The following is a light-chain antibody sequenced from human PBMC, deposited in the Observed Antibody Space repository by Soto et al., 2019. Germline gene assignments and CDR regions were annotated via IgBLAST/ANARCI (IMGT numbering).Light chain of an antibody. V-gene: IGLV2-23*01. CDR1: SSDVGSYNL. J-gene: IGLJ3*02. CDR3: CSDEGSSPWV. Sequence: QSALTQPASVSGSPGQSITISCTGTSSDVGSYNLVSWYQQHPGKAPKLMIYEGSKRPSGVSNRFSGSKSGNTASLTISGLQAEDEAAYYCCSDEGSSPWVFGGGTKVTVL. CDR2: EGS.